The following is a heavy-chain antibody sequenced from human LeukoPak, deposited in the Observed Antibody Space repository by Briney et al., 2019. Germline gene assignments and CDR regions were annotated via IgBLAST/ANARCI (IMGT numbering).Heavy chain of an antibody. V-gene: IGHV3-48*03. CDR3: ASFVLLWFGEPRNDMDV. J-gene: IGHJ6*04. D-gene: IGHD3-10*01. CDR2: ISSSGSTI. Sequence: PGGSLRLSCAASGFTFSSYEMNWVRQAPGKGLEWVSYISSSGSTIYYADSVKGRFTISRDNAKNSLYLQMNSLRAEDTAVYYCASFVLLWFGEPRNDMDVWGKGTTVTVSS. CDR1: GFTFSSYE.